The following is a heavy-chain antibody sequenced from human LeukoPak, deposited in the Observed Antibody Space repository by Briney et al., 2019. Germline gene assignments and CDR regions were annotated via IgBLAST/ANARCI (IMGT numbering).Heavy chain of an antibody. Sequence: GGSLRLSCAASGFTFSNYAMHWVRQAPGKGLEWVAVISYDGSNNYYADSVKGRFTISRDDSKNTLFLQMNSLRAEDTAVYYCAKDPPRSYYDTSGYYYWGQGTLVTVSS. CDR2: ISYDGSNN. V-gene: IGHV3-30*04. J-gene: IGHJ4*02. CDR3: AKDPPRSYYDTSGYYY. CDR1: GFTFSNYA. D-gene: IGHD3-22*01.